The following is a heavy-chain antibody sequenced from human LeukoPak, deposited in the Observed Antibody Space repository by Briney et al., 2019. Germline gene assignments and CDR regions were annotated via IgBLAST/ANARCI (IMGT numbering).Heavy chain of an antibody. D-gene: IGHD3-22*01. V-gene: IGHV3-48*02. Sequence: GGSLRLSCAASGFTVSSNYMNWVRQAPGKGLEWISYIGSSGSPTHYADSVGGRFTISRDNAKNSLYLQMNSLRDEDTAVYFCARRPYSDTSGRLSDVWGQGTTVTVSS. CDR1: GFTVSSNY. CDR2: IGSSGSPT. J-gene: IGHJ6*02. CDR3: ARRPYSDTSGRLSDV.